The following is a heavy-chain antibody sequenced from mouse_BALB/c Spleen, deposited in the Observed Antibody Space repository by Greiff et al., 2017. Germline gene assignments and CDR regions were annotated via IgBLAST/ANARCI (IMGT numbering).Heavy chain of an antibody. J-gene: IGHJ1*01. D-gene: IGHD1-1*01. V-gene: IGHV5-17*02. CDR3: ARYGLGYFDV. CDR1: GFTFSSFG. CDR2: ISSGSSTI. Sequence: EVMLVESGGGLVQPGGSRKLTCAASGFTFSSFGMHWVRQAPEKGLEWVAYISSGSSTIYYADTVKGRFTISRDNPKNTLFLQMTSLRSEDTAMYYCARYGLGYFDVWGAGTTVTVSS.